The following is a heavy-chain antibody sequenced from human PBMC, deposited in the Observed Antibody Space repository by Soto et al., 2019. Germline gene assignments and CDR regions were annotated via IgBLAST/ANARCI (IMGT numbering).Heavy chain of an antibody. CDR1: GYTFTSYD. CDR3: ARAQRGDLGNWFDP. J-gene: IGHJ5*02. D-gene: IGHD2-21*02. V-gene: IGHV1-8*01. Sequence: ASVKVSCKASGYTFTSYDINWVRQATGQGLEWMGWMNPNSGNTGYAQKFQGRATMTRNTSISTAYMELSSLRSEDTAVYYCARAQRGDLGNWFDPWGQGTLVTVSS. CDR2: MNPNSGNT.